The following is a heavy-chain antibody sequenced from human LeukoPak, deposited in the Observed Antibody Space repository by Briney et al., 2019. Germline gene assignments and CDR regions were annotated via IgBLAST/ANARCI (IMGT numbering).Heavy chain of an antibody. CDR1: SGSISSFY. CDR3: TRYGDRSNREFDY. J-gene: IGHJ4*02. D-gene: IGHD2-21*02. CDR2: FYYSGNT. Sequence: PSETLSLTCTVSSGSISSFYWGWIRQPPGKGLEWIASFYYSGNTYYNPSPQSRASISVDTSRSQFSLNLNSVTAADTAVYYCTRYGDRSNREFDYWGQGTLVTVSS. V-gene: IGHV4-39*01.